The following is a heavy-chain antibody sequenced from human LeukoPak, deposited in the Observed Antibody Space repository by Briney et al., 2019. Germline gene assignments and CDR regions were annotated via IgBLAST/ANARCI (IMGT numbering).Heavy chain of an antibody. CDR3: ARDRVAIMITPYDHLGV. V-gene: IGHV3-33*01. D-gene: IGHD3-16*01. CDR2: LWYDGSKE. J-gene: IGHJ6*02. Sequence: GGSLRLSCAASGFTFSSYGMHWVRQAPGKGPEGVAVLWYDGSKEFYRDSVKGRFTISRDNAKNTLYLQMNSLRAEDTAVYYCARDRVAIMITPYDHLGVWGQGTTVTVSS. CDR1: GFTFSSYG.